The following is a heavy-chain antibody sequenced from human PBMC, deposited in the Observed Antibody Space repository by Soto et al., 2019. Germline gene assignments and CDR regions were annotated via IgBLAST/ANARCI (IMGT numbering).Heavy chain of an antibody. D-gene: IGHD4-17*01. CDR2: ISYDGSNK. CDR3: AKMDDYGDYLEYYFDY. J-gene: IGHJ4*02. CDR1: GFTFSSYG. Sequence: ESGGGVVQPGRSLRLSCAASGFTFSSYGMHWVRQAPGKGLEWVAVISYDGSNKYYADSVKGRFTISRDNSKNTLYLQMNSLRAEDTAVYYCAKMDDYGDYLEYYFDYWGQGTLVTVSS. V-gene: IGHV3-30*18.